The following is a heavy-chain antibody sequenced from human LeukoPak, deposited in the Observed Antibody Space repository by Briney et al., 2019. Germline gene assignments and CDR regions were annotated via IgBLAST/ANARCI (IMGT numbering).Heavy chain of an antibody. D-gene: IGHD2-15*01. CDR3: ARYCSGGSCYSKVDDAFDI. Sequence: PSETLSLTCTVSGYSISSGYYWGWIRQPPGKGLEWIGSIYHSGSTYYNPALKSRVTISVDTSKNPFSLKLSSVTAADTAVYYCARYCSGGSCYSKVDDAFDIWGQGQWSPSLQ. J-gene: IGHJ3*02. CDR2: IYHSGST. CDR1: GYSISSGYY. V-gene: IGHV4-38-2*02.